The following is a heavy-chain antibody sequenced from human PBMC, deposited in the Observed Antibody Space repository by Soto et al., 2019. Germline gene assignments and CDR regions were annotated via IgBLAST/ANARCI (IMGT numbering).Heavy chain of an antibody. CDR3: AKDQIVGATGTFDY. CDR2: ISGSGGSA. V-gene: IGHV3-23*01. D-gene: IGHD1-26*01. CDR1: GFTFSSYA. Sequence: SGGSLRLSCAASGFTFSSYAMSWVRQAPGKGLEWVSAISGSGGSAYYADSVKGRFTISRDNSKNTLYLQMNSLRAEDTAVYYCAKDQIVGATGTFDYWGQGTLVTVS. J-gene: IGHJ4*02.